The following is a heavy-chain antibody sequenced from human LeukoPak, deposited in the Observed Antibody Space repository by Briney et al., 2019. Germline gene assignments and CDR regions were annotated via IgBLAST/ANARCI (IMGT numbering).Heavy chain of an antibody. V-gene: IGHV4-39*07. Sequence: SETLSLTCTISGGSISSSNSYWGWIRQPPGKGLEWIGTITFTGSTYYNPSLKSRVTISVDTSKNQFSLKLSSVTAADTAVYYCARRKRITIFGVVMRHNWFDPWGQGTLVTVSS. D-gene: IGHD3-3*01. CDR1: GGSISSSNSY. J-gene: IGHJ5*02. CDR2: ITFTGST. CDR3: ARRKRITIFGVVMRHNWFDP.